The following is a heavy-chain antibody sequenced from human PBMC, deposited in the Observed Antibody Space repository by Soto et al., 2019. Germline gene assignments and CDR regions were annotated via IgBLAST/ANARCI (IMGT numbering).Heavy chain of an antibody. V-gene: IGHV1-18*04. CDR1: GYTFTSYG. CDR3: ARVFGPEQLGREIGFDY. CDR2: ISAYNGNT. J-gene: IGHJ4*02. D-gene: IGHD6-6*01. Sequence: QVQLVQSGAEVKKPGASVKVSCKASGYTFTSYGISWVRQAPGQGLEWMGWISAYNGNTNYAQKLQGRVTMTTDTSTSTVYMELRSLRSDDTAVYYCARVFGPEQLGREIGFDYWGQGTLVTVSS.